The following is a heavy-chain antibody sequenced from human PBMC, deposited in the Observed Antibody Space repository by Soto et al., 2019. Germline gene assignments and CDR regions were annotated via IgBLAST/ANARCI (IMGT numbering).Heavy chain of an antibody. J-gene: IGHJ4*02. CDR3: ARSRYNSSWFADY. V-gene: IGHV4-59*01. CDR1: GGSISSYY. D-gene: IGHD6-13*01. Sequence: SETLSLTCTVSGGSISSYYWSWIRQPPGKGLEWIGYIYYIGSTNYNPSLKSRVTMSVDTSKNQFSLKLSSVTAADTAVYYCARSRYNSSWFADYWGQGTLVTVSS. CDR2: IYYIGST.